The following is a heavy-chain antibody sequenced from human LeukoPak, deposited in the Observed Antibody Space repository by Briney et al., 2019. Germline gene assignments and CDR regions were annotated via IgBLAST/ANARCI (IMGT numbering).Heavy chain of an antibody. V-gene: IGHV1-46*01. CDR1: GYTFSSFC. CDR2: ITPNTGDT. J-gene: IGHJ4*02. CDR3: ARSRNYYRVYFDN. D-gene: IGHD3-10*01. Sequence: ASVKVSCKASGYTFSSFCLHWVRQAPGQGLEWMGIITPNTGDTTYAPKFQDRLIMTRDRSTSTVYMELHSLRSEDTAVYYCARSRNYYRVYFDNWGQGTPVPVSS.